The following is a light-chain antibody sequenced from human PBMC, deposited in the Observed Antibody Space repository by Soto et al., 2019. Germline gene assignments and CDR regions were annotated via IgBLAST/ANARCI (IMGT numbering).Light chain of an antibody. J-gene: IGKJ5*01. V-gene: IGKV3-20*01. CDR2: GAS. CDR3: QQYDT. Sequence: EIVLTQSPATLSVSPVEGATLSCRTSQIIGTNLAWYQQKPGQAPRLLLYGASSRATGIPDRFTGSGSGTDFTLTISRLEPEDFAVYYCQQYDTFGQGTRLEIK. CDR1: QIIGTN.